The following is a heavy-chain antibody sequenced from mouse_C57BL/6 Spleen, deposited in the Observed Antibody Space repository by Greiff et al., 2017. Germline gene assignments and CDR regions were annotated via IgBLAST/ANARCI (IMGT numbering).Heavy chain of an antibody. V-gene: IGHV1-69*01. Sequence: QVQLQQPGAELVMPGASVKLSCKASGYTFTSYWMHWVKQRPGQGLEWIGELDPSDSYTNYNQKFKGKSTLTVDKSSSTAYMQLSSLTSEDSAVYYCARGEGYGSRPLFAYWGQGTLVTVSA. CDR1: GYTFTSYW. D-gene: IGHD1-1*01. CDR3: ARGEGYGSRPLFAY. CDR2: LDPSDSYT. J-gene: IGHJ3*01.